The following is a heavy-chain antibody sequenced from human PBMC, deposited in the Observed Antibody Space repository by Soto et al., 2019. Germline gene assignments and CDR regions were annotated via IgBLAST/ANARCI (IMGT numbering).Heavy chain of an antibody. CDR2: IYSGGST. Sequence: PGGSLRLSCASSWFTVISNYMSWVRQAPGKGLEWVSVIYSGGSTYYADSVKGRFTISRDNSKNTLYLQMNSLRAEDTAVYCCARVREYFDYWGQGTLVTVSS. V-gene: IGHV3-53*01. CDR3: ARVREYFDY. CDR1: WFTVISNY. J-gene: IGHJ4*02.